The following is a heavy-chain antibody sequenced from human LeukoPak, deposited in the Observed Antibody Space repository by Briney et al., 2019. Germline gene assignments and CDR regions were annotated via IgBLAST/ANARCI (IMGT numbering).Heavy chain of an antibody. CDR1: GFTFSSYA. J-gene: IGHJ6*03. CDR3: AKGPYASADYYYYYYMDV. V-gene: IGHV3-23*01. Sequence: GGSLRLSCAASGFTFSSYAMSWVRQAPGKGLEWVSAISGSGVSTYYADSVKGWFTISRDNSKNTLYLQMNSLRAEDTAVYYCAKGPYASADYYYYYYMDVWGKGTTVTVSS. CDR2: ISGSGVST.